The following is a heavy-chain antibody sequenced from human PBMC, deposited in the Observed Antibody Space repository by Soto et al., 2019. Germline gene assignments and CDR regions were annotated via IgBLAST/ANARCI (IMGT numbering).Heavy chain of an antibody. Sequence: ASVKVSCRSSCYTFTIYGISWVRQAPGQGLEWMGWISAYNGNTNYAQKLQGRVTMTTDTSTSTAYMELRSLRSDDTAVYYCARWFGELYFDYWGQGTLVTVSS. J-gene: IGHJ4*02. CDR1: CYTFTIYG. CDR3: ARWFGELYFDY. CDR2: ISAYNGNT. V-gene: IGHV1-18*04. D-gene: IGHD3-10*01.